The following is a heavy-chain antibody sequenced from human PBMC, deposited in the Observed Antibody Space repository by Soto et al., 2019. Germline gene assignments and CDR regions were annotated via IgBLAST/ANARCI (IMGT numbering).Heavy chain of an antibody. J-gene: IGHJ5*02. CDR1: GDSVSTNSAT. CDR2: TYYRSKWYN. CDR3: ARDGSSGWYVDWFDP. Sequence: SQTLSLTCAISGDSVSTNSATWDWIRQSPSRGLEWLGRTYYRSKWYNDYAVSVKSRITINPDTPKNQFSLQLNSVTPEDTAVYYCARDGSSGWYVDWFDPWGQGTLVTVSS. D-gene: IGHD6-19*01. V-gene: IGHV6-1*01.